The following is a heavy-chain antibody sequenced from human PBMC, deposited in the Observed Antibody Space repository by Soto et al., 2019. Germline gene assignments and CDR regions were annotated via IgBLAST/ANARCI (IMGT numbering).Heavy chain of an antibody. CDR1: GYTFTSYY. CDR3: ARDLGTAMVHFDY. J-gene: IGHJ4*02. D-gene: IGHD5-18*01. Sequence: ASVKVSCKASGYTFTSYYMHWVRQAPGQGFEWMGIINPSGGSTSYAQKFQGRVTMTRDTSTSTVYMELSSLSSEDTAVYYCARDLGTAMVHFDYWGQGTLVTVSS. V-gene: IGHV1-46*01. CDR2: INPSGGST.